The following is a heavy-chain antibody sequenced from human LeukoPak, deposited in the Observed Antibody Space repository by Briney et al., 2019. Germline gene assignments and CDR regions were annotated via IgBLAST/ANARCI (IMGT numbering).Heavy chain of an antibody. J-gene: IGHJ4*02. CDR3: ARVPYYDSSGYYDY. Sequence: GGSLRLSCAASGFTFSSYAMHWVRQAPGKGLEWVAVISYDGSNKYYADSVKGRFTISRDNSKNTLYLQMNSLRAEDTAVYYCARVPYYDSSGYYDYWGQGTLVTVSS. V-gene: IGHV3-30*04. CDR2: ISYDGSNK. D-gene: IGHD3-22*01. CDR1: GFTFSSYA.